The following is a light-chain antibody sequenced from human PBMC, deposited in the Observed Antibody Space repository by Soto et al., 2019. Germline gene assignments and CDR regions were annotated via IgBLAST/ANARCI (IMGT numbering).Light chain of an antibody. CDR3: QQYDTSLFIT. CDR2: GAS. J-gene: IGKJ3*01. Sequence: EIVLTQSPGTLSLSPGERATLSCRASQSVSNNYLAWYQQKPGQAPRLLIYGASNRATGIPDRFSGSGSGTDFTLTISRLEPEDFAVYYCQQYDTSLFITFGPGTKVDIK. CDR1: QSVSNNY. V-gene: IGKV3-20*01.